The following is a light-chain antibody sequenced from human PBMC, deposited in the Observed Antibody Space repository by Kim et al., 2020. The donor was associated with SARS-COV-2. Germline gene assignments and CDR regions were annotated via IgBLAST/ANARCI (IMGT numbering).Light chain of an antibody. CDR1: QSISSY. CDR2: AAS. J-gene: IGKJ2*01. V-gene: IGKV1-39*01. CDR3: QQSYSTPYT. Sequence: DIQMTQSPSSLSASVGDRVTITCRASQSISSYLNWYQQKPGKAPKLLIYAASSLQGGVPSRFSGSGSGTDFTLTISSLHPEDFATYYCQQSYSTPYTSGQGTKLEI.